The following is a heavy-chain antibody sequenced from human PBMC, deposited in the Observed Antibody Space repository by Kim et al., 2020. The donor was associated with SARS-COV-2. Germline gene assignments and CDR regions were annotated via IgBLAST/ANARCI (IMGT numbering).Heavy chain of an antibody. CDR2: IYYSGST. J-gene: IGHJ4*02. Sequence: SETLSLTCTVSGGSISSSSYYWGWIRQPPGKGLEWIGSIYYSGSTYYNPSLKSRVTISVDTSKNQFSLKLSSVTAADTAVYYCARRTERKNFSFDYWGQGTLVTVSS. V-gene: IGHV4-39*01. D-gene: IGHD1-1*01. CDR1: GGSISSSSYY. CDR3: ARRTERKNFSFDY.